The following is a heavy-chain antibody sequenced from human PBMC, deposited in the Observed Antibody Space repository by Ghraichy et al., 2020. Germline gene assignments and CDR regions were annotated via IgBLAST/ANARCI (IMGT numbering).Heavy chain of an antibody. Sequence: ASVKVSCKASGYTFTSYDIHWVRQATGQGLEWMGWMNPNSGNTGYAQKFQGRDTMTRDTSISTAYMELSSLRSEDTAVYYCTREASAGSGNYNNWFDPWGQGTLVTVSS. CDR1: GYTFTSYD. J-gene: IGHJ5*02. CDR2: MNPNSGNT. V-gene: IGHV1-8*01. CDR3: TREASAGSGNYNNWFDP. D-gene: IGHD3-10*01.